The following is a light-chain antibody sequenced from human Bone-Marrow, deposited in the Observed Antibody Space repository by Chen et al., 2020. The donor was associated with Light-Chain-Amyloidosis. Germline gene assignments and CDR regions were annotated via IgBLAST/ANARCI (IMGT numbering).Light chain of an antibody. CDR2: EDD. V-gene: IGLV6-57*01. Sequence: NFMLTQPHSVSESPGKTVIIPCTRSRGSIATNYVQWYQHRPGSSPTTVIYEDDQRPSGVPDRFSGSIDRSSNSASLTISGLKTEDEADYYCQSYQGSSQGVFGGGTKLTVL. CDR1: RGSIATNY. J-gene: IGLJ3*02. CDR3: QSYQGSSQGV.